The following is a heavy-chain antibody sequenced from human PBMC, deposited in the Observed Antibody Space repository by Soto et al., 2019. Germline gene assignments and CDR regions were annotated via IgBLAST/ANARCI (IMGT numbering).Heavy chain of an antibody. CDR1: GGSISSGGYY. J-gene: IGHJ6*02. D-gene: IGHD2-21*02. V-gene: IGHV4-31*03. Sequence: PSETLSLTCTVSGGSISSGGYYWSWIRQYPGKGLEWIGYIYYSGSTYYNPSLKSRVTISVDTSKNQFSLKLSSVTAADTAVYYCARDREVTAGYYYYGMDVWGQGTTVTVSS. CDR2: IYYSGST. CDR3: ARDREVTAGYYYYGMDV.